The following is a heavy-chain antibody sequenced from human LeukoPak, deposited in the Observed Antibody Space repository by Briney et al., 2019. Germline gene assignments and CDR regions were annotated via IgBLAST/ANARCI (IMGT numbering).Heavy chain of an antibody. D-gene: IGHD6-6*01. V-gene: IGHV1-69*06. Sequence: SVKVSCKASGGTFSSYAISWVRQAPGQGLEWMGGIIPIFGTANYAQKFQGRVTITADKSTSTAYMELSSLRSEDTAVYYCARSWSSSFYYYYYMDVWGKGTTVTVSS. J-gene: IGHJ6*03. CDR3: ARSWSSSFYYYYYMDV. CDR2: IIPIFGTA. CDR1: GGTFSSYA.